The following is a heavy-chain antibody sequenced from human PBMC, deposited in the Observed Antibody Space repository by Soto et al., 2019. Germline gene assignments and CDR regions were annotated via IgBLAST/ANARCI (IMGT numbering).Heavy chain of an antibody. V-gene: IGHV3-23*01. D-gene: IGHD6-13*01. J-gene: IGHJ1*01. CDR3: AKVNRDSSSWYPGYFQH. CDR1: GFTFSSYA. CDR2: ISGSGGST. Sequence: GGSLRLSCAASGFTFSSYAMSWVRQAPGKGLEWVSAISGSGGSTYYADSVKGRFTISRDNSKNTLYLQMNSLRAEDTAVYYCAKVNRDSSSWYPGYFQHWGQGTLVTVSS.